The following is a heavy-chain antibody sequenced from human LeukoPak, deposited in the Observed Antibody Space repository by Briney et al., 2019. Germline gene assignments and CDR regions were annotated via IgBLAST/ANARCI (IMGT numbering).Heavy chain of an antibody. J-gene: IGHJ4*02. CDR2: INHSGST. CDR1: GGSFSGYY. CDR3: ASSYCSSTSCYKGYYFDY. D-gene: IGHD2-2*02. V-gene: IGHV4-34*01. Sequence: SETLSLTCAVYGGSFSGYYWSWIRQPPGKGLEWIGEINHSGSTNYNPSLKSRVTISVVTSKNQFSLKLSSVTAADTAVYYCASSYCSSTSCYKGYYFDYWGQGTLVTVSS.